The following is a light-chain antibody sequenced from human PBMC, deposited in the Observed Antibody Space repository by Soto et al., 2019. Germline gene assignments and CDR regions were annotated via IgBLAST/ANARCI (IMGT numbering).Light chain of an antibody. CDR3: QQSFSTPYT. V-gene: IGKV1-39*01. CDR1: QSIRRD. J-gene: IGKJ2*01. CDR2: AAS. Sequence: DRVTITCRASQSIRRDLHWYQKKQGKAPKILISAASILQSGVPSRLSGSGYGTDFTITISSMKPEDFETYFCQQSFSTPYTFGQGTKVDIK.